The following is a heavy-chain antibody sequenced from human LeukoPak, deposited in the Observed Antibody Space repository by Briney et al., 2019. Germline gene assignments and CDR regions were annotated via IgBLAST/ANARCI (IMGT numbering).Heavy chain of an antibody. D-gene: IGHD6-19*01. J-gene: IGHJ4*02. V-gene: IGHV3-30*18. CDR3: AKDLSGGWSLDY. CDR1: GCTFSTYG. CDR2: ISHDGSDK. Sequence: GGSLRLSCGASGCTFSTYGMHWVRQAPGKGLEWVAVISHDGSDKHYADSVKGRFSISRDNSKNTLYLQTNSLRGEDTAVYYCAKDLSGGWSLDYWGQGTLVTVSS.